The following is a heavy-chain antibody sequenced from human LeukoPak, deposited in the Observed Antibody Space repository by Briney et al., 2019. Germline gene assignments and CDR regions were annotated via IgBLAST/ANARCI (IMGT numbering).Heavy chain of an antibody. Sequence: ASVKVSCKASGYTFTGYYMHWVRQAPGQGLEWMGWINPNSGGTNYAQKFQGRVTMTRDTSISTAYMELSRLGSDDTAVYYCASEYAGRSYYDSSGYYSWGQGTLVTVSS. J-gene: IGHJ4*02. D-gene: IGHD3-22*01. CDR2: INPNSGGT. V-gene: IGHV1-2*02. CDR1: GYTFTGYY. CDR3: ASEYAGRSYYDSSGYYS.